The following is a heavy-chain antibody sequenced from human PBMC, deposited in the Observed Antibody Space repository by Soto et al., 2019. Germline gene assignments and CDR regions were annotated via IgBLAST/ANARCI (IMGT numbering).Heavy chain of an antibody. J-gene: IGHJ1*01. D-gene: IGHD2-15*01. Sequence: EVQLLESGGGLVQPGGSLRLSCAASGFTFSSYAMSWVRQAPGKGLEWVSAISGSGGSTYYADSVKGRVTISRDNSKNTLYLQMNSLRAEDTAVYYCAKDDCSGGSCYYRHLGQGTLVTVSS. CDR1: GFTFSSYA. V-gene: IGHV3-23*01. CDR3: AKDDCSGGSCYYRH. CDR2: ISGSGGST.